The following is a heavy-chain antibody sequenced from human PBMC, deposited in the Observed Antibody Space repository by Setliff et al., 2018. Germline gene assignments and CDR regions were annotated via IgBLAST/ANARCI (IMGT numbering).Heavy chain of an antibody. D-gene: IGHD1-26*01. CDR1: GVAINSHY. Sequence: PSETLSLTCTVSGVAINSHYWNWIRQPPERGLEWIGFIDSSGTTRYNSSLGSRVSISLDTSKTQFSLKMTSVTAADTAVYYCARGFPYFSRGPGTLVTVSS. J-gene: IGHJ4*02. CDR2: IDSSGTT. V-gene: IGHV4-59*11. CDR3: ARGFPYFS.